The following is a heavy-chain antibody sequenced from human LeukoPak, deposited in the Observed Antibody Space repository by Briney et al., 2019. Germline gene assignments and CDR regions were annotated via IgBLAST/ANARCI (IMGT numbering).Heavy chain of an antibody. D-gene: IGHD1-26*01. CDR2: IYYSGST. J-gene: IGHJ3*02. CDR1: GGSVTNYY. V-gene: IGHV4-59*02. Sequence: SETLSLTCTVSGGSVTNYYWSWIRQPPGKGLEWIGYIYYSGSTNYNPSLKSRVTISVDTSKNQFSLKLSSVTAADTAVYYCARDQRQWELASNDAFDIWGQGTMVTVSS. CDR3: ARDQRQWELASNDAFDI.